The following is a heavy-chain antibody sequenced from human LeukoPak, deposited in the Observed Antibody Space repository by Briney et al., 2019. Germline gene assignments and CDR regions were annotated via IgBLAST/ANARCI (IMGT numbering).Heavy chain of an antibody. CDR2: ISYDGSNK. D-gene: IGHD5-12*01. V-gene: IGHV3-30*04. J-gene: IGHJ4*02. Sequence: GGSLRLSCAASGFTFNNYAMHWVRQAPGKGLEWVAVISYDGSNKYYADSVKGRFTISRDNSKNTVYLQMNSLRAEDTAVYYCARVPTISVLIDYWGQGTLVTVSS. CDR3: ARVPTISVLIDY. CDR1: GFTFNNYA.